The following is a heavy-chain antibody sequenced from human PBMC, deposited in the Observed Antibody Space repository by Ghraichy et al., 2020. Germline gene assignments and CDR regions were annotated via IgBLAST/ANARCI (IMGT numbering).Heavy chain of an antibody. CDR1: GGSISSRNW. CDR2: IHHYQAA. CDR3: TRQTYGIYGMDV. V-gene: IGHV4-4*02. J-gene: IGHJ6*02. D-gene: IGHD1-26*01. Sequence: SETLSLTCDVSGGSISSRNWLSWVRQPPGKGLEWIGEIHHYQAANYNPCLESRVTISVDKSKNQFSLRLNSVTAADTAVYYCTRQTYGIYGMDVWGQGTTVTVSS.